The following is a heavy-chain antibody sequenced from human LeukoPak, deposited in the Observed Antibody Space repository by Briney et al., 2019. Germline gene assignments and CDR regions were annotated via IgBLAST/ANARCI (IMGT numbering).Heavy chain of an antibody. CDR2: IYYSGST. D-gene: IGHD6-13*01. Sequence: SETLSLTCTVSGGSISSSSYYWGWIRQPPGKGLEWTGSIYYSGSTYYNPSLKSRVTISVDTSKNQFSLKLSSVTAADTAVYYCARRSWSNWFDPWGQGTLVTVSS. V-gene: IGHV4-39*01. CDR1: GGSISSSSYY. J-gene: IGHJ5*02. CDR3: ARRSWSNWFDP.